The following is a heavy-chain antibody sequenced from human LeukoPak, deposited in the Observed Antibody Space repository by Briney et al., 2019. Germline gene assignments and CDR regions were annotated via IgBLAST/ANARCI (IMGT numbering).Heavy chain of an antibody. V-gene: IGHV4-59*08. CDR2: FYQSGST. D-gene: IGHD6-19*01. J-gene: IGHJ6*03. CDR3: ASHNSGWYNYYMDV. CDR1: GGSITSHY. Sequence: SETLSLTCTVSGGSITSHYCIWIRQPPGKGLEWIGSFYQSGSTNYNPSLKSRVTISVDTSENQFSLQLTSVTAADTAVYYCASHNSGWYNYYMDVWGAGTTVTVSS.